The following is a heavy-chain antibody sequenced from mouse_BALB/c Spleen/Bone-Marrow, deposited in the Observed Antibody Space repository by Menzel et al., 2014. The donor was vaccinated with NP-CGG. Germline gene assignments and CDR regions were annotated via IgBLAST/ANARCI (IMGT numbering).Heavy chain of an antibody. V-gene: IGHV14-3*02. J-gene: IGHJ3*01. D-gene: IGHD2-4*01. CDR3: ASLDDYIY. CDR2: IDPANGNT. CDR1: GFNIKDTY. Sequence: SGAELVKPGASVKLSCTASGFNIKDTYMHWVKQRPEQGLEWIGRIDPANGNTKYDPKFQGKATIAADTSSNTAYLQLSSLTSEDTAVYYCASLDDYIYWGQGTLVTVSA.